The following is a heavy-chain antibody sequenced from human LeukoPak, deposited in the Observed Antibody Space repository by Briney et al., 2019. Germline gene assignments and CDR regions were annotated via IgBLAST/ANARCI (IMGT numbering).Heavy chain of an antibody. CDR3: AELGITMIGGV. J-gene: IGHJ6*04. CDR1: GFTFSSYA. CDR2: ISSSGSTI. Sequence: GGSLRLSCAASGFTFSSYAMNWVRQAPGKGLEWVSYISSSGSTIYYADSVKGRFTISRDNARNSLYLQMNSLRAEDTAVYYCAELGITMIGGVWGKGTTVTISS. D-gene: IGHD3-10*02. V-gene: IGHV3-48*03.